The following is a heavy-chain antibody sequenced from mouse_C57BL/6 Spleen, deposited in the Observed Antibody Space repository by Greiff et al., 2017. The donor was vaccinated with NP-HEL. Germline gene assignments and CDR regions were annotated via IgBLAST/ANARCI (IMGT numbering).Heavy chain of an antibody. CDR1: GYTFTEYT. Sequence: QVQLKESGAELVKPGASVKLSCKASGYTFTEYTIHWVKQRSGQGLEWIGWFYPGSGSIKYNEKFKDKATLTADKSSSTVYMELSRLTSEDSAVYFCARHEDLLLRQNWYFDVWGTGTTVTVSS. D-gene: IGHD1-1*01. V-gene: IGHV1-62-2*01. J-gene: IGHJ1*03. CDR3: ARHEDLLLRQNWYFDV. CDR2: FYPGSGSI.